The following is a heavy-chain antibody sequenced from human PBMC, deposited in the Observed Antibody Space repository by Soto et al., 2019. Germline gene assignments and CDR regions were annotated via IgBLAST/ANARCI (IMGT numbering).Heavy chain of an antibody. J-gene: IGHJ6*02. CDR2: IYYSGST. V-gene: IGHV4-39*01. CDR1: GGSISSSSYY. Sequence: SETPSLTCTVSGGSISSSSYYWGWIRQPPGKGLEWIGSIYYSGSTYYNPSLKSRVTISVDTSKNQFSLKLSSVTAADTAVYYCARAFDTMVRGVPYYYYYGMDVWGQGTTVTVSS. CDR3: ARAFDTMVRGVPYYYYYGMDV. D-gene: IGHD3-10*01.